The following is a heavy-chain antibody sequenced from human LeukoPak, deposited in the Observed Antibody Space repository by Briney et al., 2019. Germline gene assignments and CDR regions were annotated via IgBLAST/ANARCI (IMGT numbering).Heavy chain of an antibody. Sequence: GGSLILYCTASGFTFSSYAMSWVRQAPGKGLEWVSTVTVSGGGTYYGDSVKGRFTISRDNSKNTLYLQMNSLRAEDTAVYYCAKRAARPAYYFDFWGQGTLVTISS. CDR3: AKRAARPAYYFDF. D-gene: IGHD6-6*01. V-gene: IGHV3-23*01. CDR2: VTVSGGGT. CDR1: GFTFSSYA. J-gene: IGHJ4*02.